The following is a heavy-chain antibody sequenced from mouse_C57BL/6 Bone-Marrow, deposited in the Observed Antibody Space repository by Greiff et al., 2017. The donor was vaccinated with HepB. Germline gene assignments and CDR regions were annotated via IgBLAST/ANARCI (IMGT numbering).Heavy chain of an antibody. Sequence: EVHLVESEGGLVQPGSSMKLSCTASGFTFSDYYMAWVRQVPEKGLEWVANINYDGSSTYYLDSLKSRFIISRDNAKNILYLQMSSLKSEDTATYYCAREGNYGTYAMDYWGQGTSVTVSS. D-gene: IGHD1-1*01. CDR3: AREGNYGTYAMDY. CDR1: GFTFSDYY. J-gene: IGHJ4*01. V-gene: IGHV5-16*01. CDR2: INYDGSST.